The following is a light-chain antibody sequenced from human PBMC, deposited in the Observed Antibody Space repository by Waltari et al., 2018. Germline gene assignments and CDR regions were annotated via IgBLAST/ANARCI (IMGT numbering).Light chain of an antibody. Sequence: QSALTQPPSASGSPGQSVTISCTGSSSDVGAYKYVSWYQQHRGKAPKLMIYEVSKRPSGVPDRFSGSKSGHTASLTVSGLQADDEADYYCSSFAGSNRFGVFGGGTKLTVL. V-gene: IGLV2-8*01. CDR1: SSDVGAYKY. J-gene: IGLJ3*02. CDR3: SSFAGSNRFGV. CDR2: EVS.